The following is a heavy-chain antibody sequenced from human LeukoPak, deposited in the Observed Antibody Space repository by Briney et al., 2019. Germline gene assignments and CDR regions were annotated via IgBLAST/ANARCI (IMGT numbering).Heavy chain of an antibody. Sequence: SETLSLTCAVSGGSISSSNWWSWVRQPPGKGLEWIGEIYHSGSTNYNPSLKSRVTISEDKSKNQFSLKLSSVTAADTAVYYCAREEGFVGAAFDYWGQGTLVTVSS. J-gene: IGHJ4*02. CDR2: IYHSGST. D-gene: IGHD3-16*01. V-gene: IGHV4-4*02. CDR3: AREEGFVGAAFDY. CDR1: GGSISSSNW.